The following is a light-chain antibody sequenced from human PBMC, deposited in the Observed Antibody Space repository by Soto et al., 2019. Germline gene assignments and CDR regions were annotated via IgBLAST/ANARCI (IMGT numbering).Light chain of an antibody. J-gene: IGKJ5*01. CDR3: QQYNSWPPIT. V-gene: IGKV3-15*01. CDR2: GAS. Sequence: DRVMTQSPDTLSVSPGEGTTLSCRASQSVRTKLAWYQQKAGQAPRLLIYGASTRATGVPDRFSGSGSGTEFTLTISSLQSEDFAVYYCQQYNSWPPITFGQGTRLEIK. CDR1: QSVRTK.